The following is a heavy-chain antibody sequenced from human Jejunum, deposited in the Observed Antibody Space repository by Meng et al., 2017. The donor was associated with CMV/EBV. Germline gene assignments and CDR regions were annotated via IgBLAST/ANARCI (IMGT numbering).Heavy chain of an antibody. D-gene: IGHD6-19*01. J-gene: IGHJ4*02. Sequence: ESAPGLVKPSPTLPPTCTVLGGSVSSGGYYWTWIRQHPGKGLEWFGHIYYSGSTFYNPSLKRRVIISIGTSKNQFSLNLRSVTAADTAVYYCARVSSGWDYFDYWGQGTLVTVSS. CDR2: IYYSGST. V-gene: IGHV4-31*03. CDR1: GGSVSSGGYY. CDR3: ARVSSGWDYFDY.